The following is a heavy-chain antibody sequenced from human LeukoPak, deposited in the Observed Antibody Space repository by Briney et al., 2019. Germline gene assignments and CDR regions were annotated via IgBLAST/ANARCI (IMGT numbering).Heavy chain of an antibody. CDR1: GYTLSELS. J-gene: IGHJ4*02. CDR2: FDPEHGET. V-gene: IGHV1-24*01. CDR3: ATGTLLIYSSGWYYFDY. Sequence: ASVKVSCKVSGYTLSELSMHWVRQAPGKGLEWMGGFDPEHGETIYAQKFQGRVIMTEDTSTDTAYMELSSLRSEDTAVYYCATGTLLIYSSGWYYFDYWGQGTLVTVSS. D-gene: IGHD6-19*01.